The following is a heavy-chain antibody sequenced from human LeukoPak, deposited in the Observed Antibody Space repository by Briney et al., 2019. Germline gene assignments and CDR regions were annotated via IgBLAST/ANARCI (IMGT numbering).Heavy chain of an antibody. CDR1: GFTFSSYE. Sequence: GGSLRLSCAATGFTFSSYEMNWVRQAPGKGLEWVSYISSSGSTIYYADSVKGRFTISRDNAKNSLYLQMNSLRAEDTAVYYCARRLRRNYFDYWGQGTLVTVSS. J-gene: IGHJ4*02. V-gene: IGHV3-48*03. D-gene: IGHD4-17*01. CDR3: ARRLRRNYFDY. CDR2: ISSSGSTI.